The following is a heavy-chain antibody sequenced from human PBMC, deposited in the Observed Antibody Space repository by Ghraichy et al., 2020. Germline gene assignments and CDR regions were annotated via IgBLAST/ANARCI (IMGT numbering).Heavy chain of an antibody. V-gene: IGHV3-23*01. Sequence: GGSLRLSCAASGFTFSSYAMSWVRQAPGKGLEWVSAISGSGGSTYYADSVKGRFTISRDNSKNTLYLQMNSLRAEDTAVYYCAKDTGRGVRGVIGEGYYGMDVWGQGTTVTVSS. D-gene: IGHD3-10*01. CDR1: GFTFSSYA. J-gene: IGHJ6*02. CDR3: AKDTGRGVRGVIGEGYYGMDV. CDR2: ISGSGGST.